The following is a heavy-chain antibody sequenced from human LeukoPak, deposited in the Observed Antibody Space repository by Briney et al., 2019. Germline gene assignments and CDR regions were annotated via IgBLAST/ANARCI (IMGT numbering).Heavy chain of an antibody. D-gene: IGHD6-19*01. CDR2: IYYSGST. J-gene: IGHJ4*02. CDR1: GGSISSSSYY. V-gene: IGHV4-39*07. CDR3: ARLYSSGWYDY. Sequence: PSETLSLTCTVSGGSISSSSYYWGWIRQPPGKGLEWIWNIYYSGSTYYNPSLKSRVTISVDTSKNQFSLKLSSVTAADTAVYYCARLYSSGWYDYWGQGTLVTVSS.